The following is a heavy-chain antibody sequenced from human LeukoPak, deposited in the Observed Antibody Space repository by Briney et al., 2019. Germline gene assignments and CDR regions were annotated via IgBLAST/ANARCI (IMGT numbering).Heavy chain of an antibody. J-gene: IGHJ6*03. Sequence: SETLSLTCTVSGGSISSSSYYWGWIRQPPGKGLEWIGSIYYSGSTYYNPSLKSRVTISVDTSKNQFSLKLSSVTAADTAVYYCTRVFGVRDYYYYMDVWGKGTTVTVSS. V-gene: IGHV4-39*01. CDR2: IYYSGST. CDR3: TRVFGVRDYYYYMDV. CDR1: GGSISSSSYY. D-gene: IGHD3-3*01.